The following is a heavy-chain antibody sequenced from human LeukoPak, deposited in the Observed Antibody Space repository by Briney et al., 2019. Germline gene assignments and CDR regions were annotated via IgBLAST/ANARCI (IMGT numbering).Heavy chain of an antibody. Sequence: GGSLRLSCATSGFTFSRYGMHWVRQAPGKGLEWVAVIWYDGSNKYYADSVEGRFTISRDNSKNTLYLQMNSLKTEDTAVYYCTTGYERGGLGPGDGYNFAFWGQGTLVTVSS. J-gene: IGHJ4*02. V-gene: IGHV3-33*01. CDR1: GFTFSRYG. CDR2: IWYDGSNK. D-gene: IGHD5-24*01. CDR3: TTGYERGGLGPGDGYNFAF.